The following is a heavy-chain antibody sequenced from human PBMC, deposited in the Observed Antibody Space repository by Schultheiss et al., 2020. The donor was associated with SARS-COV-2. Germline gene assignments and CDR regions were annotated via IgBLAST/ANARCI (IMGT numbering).Heavy chain of an antibody. J-gene: IGHJ4*02. CDR2: INTYDGNT. CDR3: ATEATLGL. V-gene: IGHV1-18*04. Sequence: GGSLRLSCKGSGYSFTSYYMHWVRQAPGQGLEWMGWINTYDGNTNYAQKLQGRVTMTTDTSTNTAYMELRSLRSDDTAIYYCATEATLGLWGQGTLVTVSS. D-gene: IGHD1-1*01. CDR1: GYSFTSYY.